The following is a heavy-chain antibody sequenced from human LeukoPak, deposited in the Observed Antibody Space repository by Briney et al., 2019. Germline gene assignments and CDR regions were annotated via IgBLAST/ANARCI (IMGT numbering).Heavy chain of an antibody. D-gene: IGHD3-3*01. CDR1: GYTLTELS. V-gene: IGHV1-24*01. CDR2: FDSEDGET. Sequence: ASVKVSCKVSGYTLTELSMHWVRQAPGKGLEWMGGFDSEDGETIYAQKFQGRVTMTEDTSTDTAYMELSSLRSEDTAVYYCATSIFGGYYFDYWGQGTLVTVSS. J-gene: IGHJ4*02. CDR3: ATSIFGGYYFDY.